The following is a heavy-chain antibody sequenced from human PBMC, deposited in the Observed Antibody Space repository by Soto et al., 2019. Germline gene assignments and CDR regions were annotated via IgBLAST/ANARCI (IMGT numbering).Heavy chain of an antibody. D-gene: IGHD1-26*01. CDR2: IRQDGSEK. J-gene: IGHJ4*02. CDR1: GFTFSSCW. CDR3: ARSYPAYSSNPFDY. V-gene: IGHV3-7*01. Sequence: ELQLVESGGGLAQPGGSLRVSCAVCGFTFSSCWMSWVRQAPGKGLEWVADIRQDGSEKYYVDSVKGRFTISRDNAKNSLFLQMNSLRAEDTAVYYCARSYPAYSSNPFDYWGQGTLVTVSS.